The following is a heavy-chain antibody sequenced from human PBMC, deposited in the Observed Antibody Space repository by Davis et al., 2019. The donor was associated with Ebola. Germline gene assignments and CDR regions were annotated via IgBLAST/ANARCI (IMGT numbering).Heavy chain of an antibody. Sequence: GGSLRLSCAASGFTFTTAWMSWVRQAPGKGLEWVSAISGSGGSTYYADSVKGRFTISRDNSKNTLYLQMNSLRAEDTAVYYCAKERLMGVVVVAATQGMDVWGQGTTVTVSS. D-gene: IGHD2-15*01. CDR1: GFTFTTAW. V-gene: IGHV3-23*01. CDR3: AKERLMGVVVVAATQGMDV. J-gene: IGHJ6*02. CDR2: ISGSGGST.